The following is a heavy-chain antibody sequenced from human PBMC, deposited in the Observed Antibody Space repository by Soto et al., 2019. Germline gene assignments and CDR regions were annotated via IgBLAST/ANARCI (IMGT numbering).Heavy chain of an antibody. D-gene: IGHD3-10*01. CDR2: IYHSGST. CDR3: ASKFGELLADAFDM. J-gene: IGHJ3*02. V-gene: IGHV4-4*02. CDR1: GYSISSRKW. Sequence: PSETLSLTCAVSGYSISSRKWWGWVRQPPGKGLEWIGEIYHSGSTNYNPSLKSRVTISIDKSKNQFSLKLSSVTAADTAVYYCASKFGELLADAFDMWGQGTTVTVSS.